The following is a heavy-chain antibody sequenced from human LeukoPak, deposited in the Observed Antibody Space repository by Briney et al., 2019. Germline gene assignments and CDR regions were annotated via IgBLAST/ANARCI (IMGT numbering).Heavy chain of an antibody. V-gene: IGHV4-59*12. D-gene: IGHD2-21*02. J-gene: IGHJ4*02. CDR2: IYYSGNT. Sequence: SETLSLTCTVSGGSISSYYWSWIRQPSGKGLEWIGYIYYSGNTNYNPSLKSRVIISVDKSKNQFSLKLTSVTAADTAVYFCARDLGTAGRPNDNWGQGILVTVSS. CDR1: GGSISSYY. CDR3: ARDLGTAGRPNDN.